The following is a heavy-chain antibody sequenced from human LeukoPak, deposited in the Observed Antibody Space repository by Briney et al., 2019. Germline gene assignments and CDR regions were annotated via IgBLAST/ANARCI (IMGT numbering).Heavy chain of an antibody. CDR3: SRGYCSGGNCYYFDY. CDR1: GGSISSYY. J-gene: IGHJ4*02. V-gene: IGHV4-59*01. D-gene: IGHD2-15*01. CDR2: IYYTGST. Sequence: SETLSLTCTVSGGSISSYYWNWIRQSPGKGLEWIGFIYYTGSTNYNPSLKSRVTISLDTSKNQFSLQLSSVTAPDTAVYYCSRGYCSGGNCYYFDYWGQGTLVTVSS.